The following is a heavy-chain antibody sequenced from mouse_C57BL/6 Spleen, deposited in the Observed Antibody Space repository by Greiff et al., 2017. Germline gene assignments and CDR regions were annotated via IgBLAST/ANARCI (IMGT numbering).Heavy chain of an antibody. D-gene: IGHD1-1*01. CDR2: IDPANGNT. CDR1: GFNIKTTY. Sequence: EVQVVESVAELVRPGDSVKLSCTSSGFNIKTTYMHLVKHRPEQGLEWIGRIDPANGNTKYAPKFQGKATITADTSSNTAYLQLSSLTSEDTAIYYCARGYYGSSPFADWGQGTLVTVSA. CDR3: ARGYYGSSPFAD. V-gene: IGHV14-3*01. J-gene: IGHJ3*01.